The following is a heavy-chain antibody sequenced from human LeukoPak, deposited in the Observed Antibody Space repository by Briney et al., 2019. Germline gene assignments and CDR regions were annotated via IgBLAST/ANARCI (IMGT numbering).Heavy chain of an antibody. CDR1: GHTFTSYY. Sequence: ASVKVSCKASGHTFTSYYMHWVRQAPGQGLEWMGIINPSGGSTSYAQKFQGRVTMTRDTSTSTVYMELSSLRSEDTAVYYCARDLIDCSSTSCYTYYYGSGSYQDYWGQGTLVTVSS. J-gene: IGHJ4*02. D-gene: IGHD2-2*02. CDR2: INPSGGST. CDR3: ARDLIDCSSTSCYTYYYGSGSYQDY. V-gene: IGHV1-46*01.